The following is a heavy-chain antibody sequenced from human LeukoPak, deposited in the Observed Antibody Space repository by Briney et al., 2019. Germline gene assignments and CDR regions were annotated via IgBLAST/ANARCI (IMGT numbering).Heavy chain of an antibody. Sequence: GGSLRLSCAPSGFTFNSYPMTWVRQAPGKGLEWVSTILSGGDTYYADSAKGRFTISRDNSRDTLYLQMNSLRAEDTAVYYCARGGGAYTPFDCWGLGTLVTV. D-gene: IGHD3-16*01. CDR1: GFTFNSYP. CDR2: ILSGGDT. J-gene: IGHJ4*02. V-gene: IGHV3-23*01. CDR3: ARGGGAYTPFDC.